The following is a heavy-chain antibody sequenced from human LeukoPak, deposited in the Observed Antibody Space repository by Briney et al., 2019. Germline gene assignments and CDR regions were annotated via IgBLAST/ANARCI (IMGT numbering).Heavy chain of an antibody. CDR1: GFTVSSNY. CDR3: TLEMTSTVTNWKDDAFDI. D-gene: IGHD4-17*01. J-gene: IGHJ3*02. CDR2: IYSGGST. V-gene: IGHV3-53*01. Sequence: PGGSLRLSCAASGFTVSSNYMSWVRQAPGKGLEWVSVIYSGGSTYYADSVKGRFTISRDNSKNTLYLQMNSLRAEDTAVYYCTLEMTSTVTNWKDDAFDIWGQGTMVTVSS.